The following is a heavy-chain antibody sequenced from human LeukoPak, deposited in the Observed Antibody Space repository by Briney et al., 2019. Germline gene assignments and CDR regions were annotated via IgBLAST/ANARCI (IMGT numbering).Heavy chain of an antibody. V-gene: IGHV1-69*10. D-gene: IGHD2-15*01. J-gene: IGHJ4*02. Sequence: SVKVTCNGSGGTFSRYSICWVRLAPRQGTLWRRGVSPILGVANYAQKFQGRVTITADKSTSTAYMELSSLRSEDTAVYYCARGRYCSGGSCYTLDYWGQGTLVTVSS. CDR1: GGTFSRYS. CDR2: VSPILGVA. CDR3: ARGRYCSGGSCYTLDY.